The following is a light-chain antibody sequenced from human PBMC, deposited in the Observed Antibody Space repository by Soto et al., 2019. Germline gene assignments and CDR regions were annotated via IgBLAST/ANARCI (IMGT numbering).Light chain of an antibody. V-gene: IGKV3-15*01. CDR3: QQYNNWHTAT. CDR2: RAS. Sequence: EIVLTHSPTTLSVSPGSRPNLSCRASQSVSRKLALYQQKPGQAPRLLIYRASTRATDIPARFSGSGSGTEFTLTISSLQSEDFAVYYGQQYNNWHTATFGQGTKVDIK. CDR1: QSVSRK. J-gene: IGKJ1*01.